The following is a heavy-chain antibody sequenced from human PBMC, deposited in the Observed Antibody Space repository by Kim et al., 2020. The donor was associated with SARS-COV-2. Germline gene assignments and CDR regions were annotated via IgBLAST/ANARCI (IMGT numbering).Heavy chain of an antibody. Sequence: KSRVTISVDTSKNQFSLKLSSVTAADTAVYYCARASAGYSSSWSTYYFDYWGQGTLVTVSS. CDR3: ARASAGYSSSWSTYYFDY. D-gene: IGHD6-13*01. V-gene: IGHV4-34*01. J-gene: IGHJ4*02.